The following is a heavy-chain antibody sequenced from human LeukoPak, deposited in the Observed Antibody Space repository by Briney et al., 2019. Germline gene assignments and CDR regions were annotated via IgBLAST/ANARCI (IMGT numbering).Heavy chain of an antibody. CDR3: ASGTWIQLYYYGMDV. J-gene: IGHJ6*02. CDR2: IYYSGST. CDR1: GGSISSGDYY. D-gene: IGHD5-18*01. V-gene: IGHV4-30-4*08. Sequence: SQTLSLTCTVSGGSISSGDYYWSWIRQPPGKGLEWIGYIYYSGSTYYNPSLKSRVTISVDTSKNQFSLKLSSVTAADTAVYYCASGTWIQLYYYGMDVWGQGTTVTVSS.